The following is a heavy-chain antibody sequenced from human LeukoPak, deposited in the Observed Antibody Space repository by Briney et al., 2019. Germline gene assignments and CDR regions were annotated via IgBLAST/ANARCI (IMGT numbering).Heavy chain of an antibody. Sequence: PSETLSLTCTVSGESISSNSYYWGWIRQPPGKGLEWIGSIYYSGSAYYNPSLKSRVTISVDTSKNQFSLKLNSVTAADTAVYYCARLPSGGYDLDYWGQGTLVTVSS. CDR2: IYYSGSA. J-gene: IGHJ4*02. CDR1: GESISSNSYY. D-gene: IGHD5-12*01. V-gene: IGHV4-39*01. CDR3: ARLPSGGYDLDY.